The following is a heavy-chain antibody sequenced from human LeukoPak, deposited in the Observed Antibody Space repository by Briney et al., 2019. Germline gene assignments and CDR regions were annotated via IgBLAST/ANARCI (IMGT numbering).Heavy chain of an antibody. CDR1: GYTFASFG. V-gene: IGHV1-18*01. J-gene: IGHJ4*02. Sequence: EASVKVSCKASGYTFASFGITWVRQAPGQGLEWMGWINTHNGDTNYAQKLQGRVTITTDTSTSTAYMELRSLRSDDTAVYYCARETRGTAIGELGVYWGQGTLVTVSS. D-gene: IGHD3-16*01. CDR3: ARETRGTAIGELGVY. CDR2: INTHNGDT.